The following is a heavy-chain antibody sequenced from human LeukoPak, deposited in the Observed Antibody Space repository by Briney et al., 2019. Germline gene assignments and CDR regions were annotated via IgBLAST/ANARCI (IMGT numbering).Heavy chain of an antibody. D-gene: IGHD4-17*01. Sequence: SETLSLTCTVSGGSISYYYWSWIRQPPGKGLEWIGYVYYSGSTTYNPSLKSRVTISVDTSKNQFSLKLSSVTAADTAVYYCARNPDYGGTGDAFDIWGQGTMVTVSS. J-gene: IGHJ3*02. CDR1: GGSISYYY. CDR3: ARNPDYGGTGDAFDI. V-gene: IGHV4-59*01. CDR2: VYYSGST.